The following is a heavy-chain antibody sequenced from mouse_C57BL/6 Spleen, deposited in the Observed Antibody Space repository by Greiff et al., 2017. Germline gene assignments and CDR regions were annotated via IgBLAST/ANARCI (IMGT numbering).Heavy chain of an antibody. J-gene: IGHJ3*01. CDR2: IDPSDSET. CDR3: ATYYYGSIPFAY. Sequence: QVQLQQPGAELVRPGSSVKLSCKASGYTFTSYWMHWVKQRPIQGLEWIGNIDPSDSETHYNQKFKDKATLTVDKSSSTAYMQLSSLTSEDSAVYYCATYYYGSIPFAYWGQGTLVTVSA. V-gene: IGHV1-52*01. D-gene: IGHD1-1*01. CDR1: GYTFTSYW.